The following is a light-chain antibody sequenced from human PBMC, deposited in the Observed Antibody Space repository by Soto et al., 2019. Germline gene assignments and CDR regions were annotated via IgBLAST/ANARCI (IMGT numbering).Light chain of an antibody. CDR1: QSLLHSNGYNY. CDR3: LQDFNYPWT. Sequence: DIVMTQSPLSLPVTPGEPASISCRSSQSLLHSNGYNYLDWYLQKPGKAPKLLIYSASSLQSGVPSRFTGTASGTDFTLTISSLQPEDFATYYCLQDFNYPWTFGQGTKVDIK. CDR2: SAS. J-gene: IGKJ1*01. V-gene: IGKV2-28*01.